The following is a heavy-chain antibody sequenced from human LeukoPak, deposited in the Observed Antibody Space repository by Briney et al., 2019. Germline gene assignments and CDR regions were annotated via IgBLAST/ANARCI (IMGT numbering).Heavy chain of an antibody. CDR3: TTIIWDYSSSWYSY. CDR2: IKSKTDGGTT. D-gene: IGHD6-13*01. Sequence: PGGSLRLSCAASGFTSSNAWMSWVRQAPGKGLEWVGRIKSKTDGGTTDYAAPVKGRFTISRDDSKNTLYLQMNSLKTEDTAVYYCTTIIWDYSSSWYSYWGQGTLVTVSS. J-gene: IGHJ4*02. V-gene: IGHV3-15*01. CDR1: GFTSSNAW.